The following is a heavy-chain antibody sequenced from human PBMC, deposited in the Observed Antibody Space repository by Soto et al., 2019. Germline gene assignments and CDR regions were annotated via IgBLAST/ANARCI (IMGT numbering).Heavy chain of an antibody. J-gene: IGHJ4*02. D-gene: IGHD4-17*01. CDR1: GGSISSGGYY. Sequence: SETLSLTCTVSGGSISSGGYYWSWIRQHPGKGLEWIGYIYYSGSTYYNPSLKSRVTISVDTSKNQFSLKLSSVTAADTAVYYCARAYGGNFPREFNFDYWGQGTLVTVSS. CDR2: IYYSGST. CDR3: ARAYGGNFPREFNFDY. V-gene: IGHV4-31*03.